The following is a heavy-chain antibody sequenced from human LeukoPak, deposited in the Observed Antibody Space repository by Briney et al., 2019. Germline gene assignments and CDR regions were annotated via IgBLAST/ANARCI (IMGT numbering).Heavy chain of an antibody. CDR2: INPNSGGT. D-gene: IGHD2-8*01. V-gene: IGHV1-2*02. CDR3: ARGVLYCTNGVCSPWSFDI. J-gene: IGHJ3*02. CDR1: GYTFTGYY. Sequence: ASVKVSCKASGYTFTGYYMHWVRQAPGQGLEWMGWINPNSGGTNYAQKFQGRVTMTRDTSISTAYMELSSLRSEDTAVYYCARGVLYCTNGVCSPWSFDIWGQGTMVTVSS.